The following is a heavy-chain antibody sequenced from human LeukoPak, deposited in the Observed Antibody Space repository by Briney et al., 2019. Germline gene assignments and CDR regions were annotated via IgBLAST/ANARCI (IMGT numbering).Heavy chain of an antibody. J-gene: IGHJ4*02. D-gene: IGHD1-26*01. V-gene: IGHV3-23*01. CDR1: GFTFSSYA. Sequence: PGGSLRLSCAASGFTFSSYAMSWVRQAPGKGLEWVSAISGSGGSTYYADSVKRRFTISRDNSKNTLYLQMNSLRAEDTAVYYCAKDGSGSYWRTFFDYWGQGTLVSVSS. CDR3: AKDGSGSYWRTFFDY. CDR2: ISGSGGST.